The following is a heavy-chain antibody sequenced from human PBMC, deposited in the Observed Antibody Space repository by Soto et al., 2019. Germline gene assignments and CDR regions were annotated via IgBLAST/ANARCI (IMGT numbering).Heavy chain of an antibody. CDR2: IWYD. CDR1: GFTFSSYG. V-gene: IGHV3-33*01. CDR3: ARGAGRGYCSGNTCYSPYNYYGMDV. Sequence: HPGGSLRLSCAASGFTFSSYGMHWVRQAPGKGLEWVAVIWYDDYAVSVKSRITISPDTSKNQFSLHLKSVTPEDTAVYYCARGAGRGYCSGNTCYSPYNYYGMDVWGQGTTVTVSS. D-gene: IGHD2-15*01. J-gene: IGHJ6*02.